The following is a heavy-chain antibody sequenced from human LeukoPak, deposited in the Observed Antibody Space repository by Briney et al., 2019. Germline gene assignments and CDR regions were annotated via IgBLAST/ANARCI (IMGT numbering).Heavy chain of an antibody. CDR3: VRGTYYYDSGGYYPGY. CDR2: IPYDGSNE. Sequence: QPGRSLRLSCAASGFTFSSYAMHWVRQAPGKGLEWVAVIPYDGSNEYYADSVKGRFTISRDNSKNTLYLQMNSLRPEDTAVYYCVRGTYYYDSGGYYPGYWGQGTLVTVSS. CDR1: GFTFSSYA. D-gene: IGHD3-22*01. V-gene: IGHV3-30*04. J-gene: IGHJ4*02.